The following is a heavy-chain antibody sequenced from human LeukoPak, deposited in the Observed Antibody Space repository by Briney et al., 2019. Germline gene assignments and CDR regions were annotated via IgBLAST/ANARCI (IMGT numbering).Heavy chain of an antibody. Sequence: GAPVKVSCKASGYTFTSYDINWVRQATGQGLEWMGWMNPNSGNTGYAQKFQGRVTMTRNTSISTAYMELSSLRSEDTAVYYCARVYGSGSRYYYYHYGMDVWGQGTTVTVSS. J-gene: IGHJ6*02. D-gene: IGHD3-10*01. CDR2: MNPNSGNT. V-gene: IGHV1-8*01. CDR1: GYTFTSYD. CDR3: ARVYGSGSRYYYYHYGMDV.